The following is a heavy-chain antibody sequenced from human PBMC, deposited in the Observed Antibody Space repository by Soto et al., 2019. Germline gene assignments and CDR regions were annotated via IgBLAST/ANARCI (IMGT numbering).Heavy chain of an antibody. CDR2: IYSGGST. V-gene: IGHV3-66*01. CDR3: ATDRGYGTFDI. CDR1: GFTFSSYA. D-gene: IGHD2-15*01. J-gene: IGHJ3*02. Sequence: PGGSLRLSCTASGFTFSSYAMNWVRQAPGKGLEWVSVIYSGGSTYYADSVKGRFTISRDNSKNSLYLQMNSLRVEDTAVYYCATDRGYGTFDIWGQGTVVTVSS.